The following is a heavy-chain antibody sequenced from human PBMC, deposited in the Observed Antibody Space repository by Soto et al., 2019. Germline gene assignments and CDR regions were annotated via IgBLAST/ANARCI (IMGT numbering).Heavy chain of an antibody. V-gene: IGHV1-69*13. D-gene: IGHD6-13*01. CDR3: VRHSGAKISSS. CDR2: IVPIYRTA. J-gene: IGHJ4*02. CDR1: GGTFSSYR. Sequence: ASVKVSCKASGGTFSSYRINWVRQAPGQGLEWVGGIVPIYRTADYAQKFQGRVTITADESARTSYMELRSLKSQDTAVYYCVRHSGAKISSSWGQGNLVTVSS.